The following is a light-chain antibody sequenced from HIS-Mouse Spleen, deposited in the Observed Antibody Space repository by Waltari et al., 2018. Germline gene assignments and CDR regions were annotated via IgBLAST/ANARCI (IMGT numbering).Light chain of an antibody. Sequence: QSALTQPRSVSGSPGQSVTISCTGTSSDVGGYNYVSWYQQHPGKAPKLMIYDVSKRPSGVPDRFSGSKSGNTACLTISGLQAEDEADYYCCSYAGSYRVFGTGTKVTVL. CDR2: DVS. CDR1: SSDVGGYNY. J-gene: IGLJ1*01. CDR3: CSYAGSYRV. V-gene: IGLV2-11*01.